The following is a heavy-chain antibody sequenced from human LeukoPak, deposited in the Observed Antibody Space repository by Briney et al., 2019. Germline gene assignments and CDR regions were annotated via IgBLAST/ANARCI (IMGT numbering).Heavy chain of an antibody. D-gene: IGHD3-10*01. Sequence: GGSLTLSCAASGFTFSSYWMHWVRQAPGKGLVWVSRIRGDGSSAIYADFVKGRFTISRDNAKNTLYLQMNSLRAEDTAVYYCLPMVRGVNWGQGTLVTVSS. CDR3: LPMVRGVN. V-gene: IGHV3-74*01. J-gene: IGHJ4*02. CDR1: GFTFSSYW. CDR2: IRGDGSSA.